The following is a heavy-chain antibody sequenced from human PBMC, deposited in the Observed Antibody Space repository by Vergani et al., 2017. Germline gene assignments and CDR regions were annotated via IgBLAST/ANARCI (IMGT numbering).Heavy chain of an antibody. V-gene: IGHV2-5*01. CDR1: GFSLSTSGVG. CDR2: IYWNDDK. D-gene: IGHD2-2*02. Sequence: QITLKESGPTLVKPTQTLTLTCTFSGFSLSTSGVGVGWIRQPPGKALEWLALIYWNDDKRYSPSLKSRLTITKDTSKNQVVLTMTNMDPVDTATYYCALNQLYTGAEYFQHWGQGTLVTVSS. J-gene: IGHJ1*01. CDR3: ALNQLYTGAEYFQH.